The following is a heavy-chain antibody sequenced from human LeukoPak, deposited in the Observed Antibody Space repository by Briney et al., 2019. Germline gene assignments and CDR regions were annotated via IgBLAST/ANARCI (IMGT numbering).Heavy chain of an antibody. CDR2: VSGSGGDK. D-gene: IGHD6-19*01. CDR1: GFTFSSYP. CDR3: ATSSGWSTKYFDY. V-gene: IGHV3-23*01. J-gene: IGHJ4*02. Sequence: GGSLRLSCAASGFTFSSYPMNWVRQAPGKGLEWVSGVSGSGGDKYSADSLKGRFTISRDNSKNTLYLQMNSLRAEDTALYYCATSSGWSTKYFDYWGQGTLVTVSS.